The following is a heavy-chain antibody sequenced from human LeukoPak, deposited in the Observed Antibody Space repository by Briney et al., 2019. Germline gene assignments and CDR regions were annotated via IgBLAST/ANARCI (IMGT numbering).Heavy chain of an antibody. CDR2: ISSNGSTI. J-gene: IGHJ4*02. D-gene: IGHD3-22*01. CDR1: GFPFSDYY. V-gene: IGHV3-11*01. Sequence: GGSLRLSCAASGFPFSDYYMSWIRQAPGKGLEWVSYISSNGSTIYYADSVKGRFTISRDNSKNTLYLQMNSLRAEHTAVYYCARRPYYYDSSGPRDFDYWGQGTLVTVSS. CDR3: ARRPYYYDSSGPRDFDY.